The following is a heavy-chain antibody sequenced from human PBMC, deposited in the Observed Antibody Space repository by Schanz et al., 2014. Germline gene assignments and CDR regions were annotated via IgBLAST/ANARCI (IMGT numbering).Heavy chain of an antibody. Sequence: EVQLVESGGGLVQPGGSLRLSCAASGFTVSDNYMTWVRQAPGKGLEWVSVIYSGGSTYYADSVKGRFTISRDNAKNSLFLQMNSLTAEDTAVYYCARENLNWEAFDIWGQGTVVTVSS. J-gene: IGHJ3*02. V-gene: IGHV3-66*01. CDR1: GFTVSDNY. CDR3: ARENLNWEAFDI. D-gene: IGHD7-27*01. CDR2: IYSGGST.